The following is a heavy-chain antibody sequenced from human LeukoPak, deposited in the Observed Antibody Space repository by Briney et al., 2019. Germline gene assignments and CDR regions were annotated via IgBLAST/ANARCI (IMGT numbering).Heavy chain of an antibody. Sequence: PPETLSPTCTVSGGSISSSSYYWGWIRQPPGKGLEWIGSIYYSGSTYYNPSLKSRVTISVDTSKNQFSLKLSSVTAADTAVYYCARMFTMVRGAYDPWGQGTLVTVSS. CDR1: GGSISSSSYY. J-gene: IGHJ5*02. CDR3: ARMFTMVRGAYDP. V-gene: IGHV4-39*01. CDR2: IYYSGST. D-gene: IGHD3-10*01.